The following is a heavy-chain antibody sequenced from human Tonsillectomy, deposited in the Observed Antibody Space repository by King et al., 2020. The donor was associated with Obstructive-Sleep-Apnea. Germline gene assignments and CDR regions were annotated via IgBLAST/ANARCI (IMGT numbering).Heavy chain of an antibody. J-gene: IGHJ4*02. V-gene: IGHV4-39*07. CDR2: IYYSGTT. CDR1: CGSITSSSYY. Sequence: QLQESGPGLVKPSETLSLTCTFSCGSITSSSYYWGWIRQPPGKGLECIVSIYYSGTTYYNPTLKSRVTISVDPSKNQFSLRLPSVTAADTAVYYSARDSTGYTPLDYWGQGTLVTVSS. D-gene: IGHD3-22*01. CDR3: ARDSTGYTPLDY.